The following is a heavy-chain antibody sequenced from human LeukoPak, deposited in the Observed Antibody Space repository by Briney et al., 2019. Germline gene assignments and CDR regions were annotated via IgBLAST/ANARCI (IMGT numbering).Heavy chain of an antibody. Sequence: GESLKISCQGSGSRFTSYWIGWVRQLPGKGLEWMGIIYPGDSDTRYSPSFQGQVTISADKSISTAYLQWSSLKASDTALYYCARVAAYSPPPYYMDVWGKGTTVTVSS. CDR1: GSRFTSYW. V-gene: IGHV5-51*01. CDR2: IYPGDSDT. J-gene: IGHJ6*03. CDR3: ARVAAYSPPPYYMDV. D-gene: IGHD5-18*01.